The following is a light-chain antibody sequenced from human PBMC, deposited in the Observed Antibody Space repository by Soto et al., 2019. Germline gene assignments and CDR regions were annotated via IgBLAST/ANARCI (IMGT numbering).Light chain of an antibody. V-gene: IGKV1-5*03. CDR2: KAS. CDR1: QSISSW. J-gene: IGKJ4*01. Sequence: DIQMTQSPSTLSASVGDRVTITCRASQSISSWLAWYQQKPGKAPNLLIYKASNLESGVPSRFSGSGSGTEFTLTISRLQPDDVATYYCQQYLTYTLTVGGGTNLEIQ. CDR3: QQYLTYTLT.